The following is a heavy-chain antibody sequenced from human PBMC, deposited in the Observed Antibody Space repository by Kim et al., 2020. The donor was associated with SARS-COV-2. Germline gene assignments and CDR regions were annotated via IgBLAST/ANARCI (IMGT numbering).Heavy chain of an antibody. D-gene: IGHD2-2*01. J-gene: IGHJ5*01. CDR1: GGSISSSSYY. CDR3: ARPIVVVPAAMWGNWF. V-gene: IGHV4-39*01. CDR2: IYYSGST. Sequence: SETLSLTCTVSGGSISSSSYYWGWIRQPPGKGLEWIGSIYYSGSTYYNPSLKSRVTISVDTSKNQFSLKLSSVTAADTAVYYCARPIVVVPAAMWGNWF.